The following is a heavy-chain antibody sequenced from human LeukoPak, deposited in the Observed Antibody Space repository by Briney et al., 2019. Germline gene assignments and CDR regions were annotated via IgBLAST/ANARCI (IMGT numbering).Heavy chain of an antibody. CDR2: ISLYNGNT. D-gene: IGHD5-24*01. CDR3: ARGDGYNDAFDI. J-gene: IGHJ3*02. Sequence: GASVKVSCKASGYTFTNYGITWVRQAPGQGREWVGWISLYNGNTNYAQKVQDRVTMTTDTSTSTAYMELRSLRSADTAVYYCARGDGYNDAFDIWGQGTMVTVSS. V-gene: IGHV1-18*01. CDR1: GYTFTNYG.